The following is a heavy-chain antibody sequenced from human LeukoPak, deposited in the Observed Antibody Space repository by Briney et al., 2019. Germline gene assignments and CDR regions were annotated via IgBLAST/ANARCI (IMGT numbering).Heavy chain of an antibody. V-gene: IGHV1-69*01. D-gene: IGHD3-3*02. J-gene: IGHJ3*01. CDR3: VRPDRIFGVPAAFDA. Sequence: SVKVSCKAPGGSLSDYPINWVRQAPGQGLEWLGGIIPKYSASNYAQAFQGRVTITADESTNTVYMEMSGLRPDDTAVYYCVRPDRIFGVPAAFDAWGQGTLVAVSS. CDR2: IIPKYSAS. CDR1: GGSLSDYP.